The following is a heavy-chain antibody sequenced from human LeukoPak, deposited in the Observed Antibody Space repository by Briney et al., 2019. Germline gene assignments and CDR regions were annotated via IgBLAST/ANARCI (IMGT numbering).Heavy chain of an antibody. V-gene: IGHV3-48*03. J-gene: IGHJ4*02. Sequence: GGSLRLSCAAAGFTLSNYEMNSLRQAPGKGLEWVSYISSSGSTIYYADSVKGRFTISRDNAKNSLYLQMNSLRAEDTAVYYCAQIYTYGSSQFDYWGQGTLVTVSS. D-gene: IGHD5-18*01. CDR3: AQIYTYGSSQFDY. CDR2: ISSSGSTI. CDR1: GFTLSNYE.